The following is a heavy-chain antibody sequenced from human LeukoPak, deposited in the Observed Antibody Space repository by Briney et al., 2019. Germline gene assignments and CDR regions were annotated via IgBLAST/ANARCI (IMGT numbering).Heavy chain of an antibody. J-gene: IGHJ6*03. CDR2: IFHSGTT. D-gene: IGHD6-13*01. CDR3: AKSIASAGTNSCYYMDV. Sequence: SETLSLTCTVSGYSISTGYYWGWIRPSPEKGLEWIGSIFHSGTTYYNPSLKSRVTLSVDTSKNQFSLRLSSVTAADTAVYFCAKSIASAGTNSCYYMDVWGKGTTVTVSS. CDR1: GYSISTGYY. V-gene: IGHV4-38-2*02.